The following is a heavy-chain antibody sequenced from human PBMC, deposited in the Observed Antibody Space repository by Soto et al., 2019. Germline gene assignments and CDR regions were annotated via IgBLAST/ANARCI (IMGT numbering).Heavy chain of an antibody. CDR1: GFTFSSYG. Sequence: GGSLRLSCAASGFTFSSYGMHWVRQAPGKGLEWVAVIWYDGSNKYYANSVKGRFTISRDNSKNTLYLQMNSLRAEDTAVYYCAKGTVVVIISWFDPWGQGTLVTVSS. J-gene: IGHJ5*02. CDR2: IWYDGSNK. D-gene: IGHD3-22*01. V-gene: IGHV3-33*06. CDR3: AKGTVVVIISWFDP.